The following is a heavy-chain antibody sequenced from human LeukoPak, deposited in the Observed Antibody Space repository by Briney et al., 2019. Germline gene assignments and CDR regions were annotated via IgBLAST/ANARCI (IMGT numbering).Heavy chain of an antibody. J-gene: IGHJ3*02. D-gene: IGHD5-12*01. V-gene: IGHV3-23*01. CDR3: AKMSAYSGYGPGLDAFDI. CDR2: LSSSGGST. CDR1: GFTFSNYG. Sequence: PGGSLRLSCAASGFTFSNYGMNWVRQAPGKGLEWVSALSSSGGSTYYADSVKGRFTISRDNSKNTLYLQMNSLRAEDTAVYYCAKMSAYSGYGPGLDAFDIWGQGTMVTVSS.